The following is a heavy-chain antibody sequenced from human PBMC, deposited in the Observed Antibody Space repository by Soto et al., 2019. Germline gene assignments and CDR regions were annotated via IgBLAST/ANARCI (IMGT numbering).Heavy chain of an antibody. Sequence: SETLSLTCTVSGGSISSYYWSWIRQPPGKGLEWIGYIYYSGSTNYNPSLKSRVTISVDTSKNQFSLKLSSVTAADTAVYYCARLSGGKEGPTSKIDYWGQGTLVTVSS. J-gene: IGHJ4*02. CDR3: ARLSGGKEGPTSKIDY. V-gene: IGHV4-59*08. CDR1: GGSISSYY. CDR2: IYYSGST. D-gene: IGHD3-10*01.